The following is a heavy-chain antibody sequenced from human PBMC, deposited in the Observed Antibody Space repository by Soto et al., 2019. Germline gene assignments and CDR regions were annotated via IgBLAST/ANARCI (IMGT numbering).Heavy chain of an antibody. CDR2: ISGSGGST. CDR3: AKDPSCDLWSGYDAFDI. V-gene: IGHV3-23*01. J-gene: IGHJ3*02. CDR1: GFTFSSYA. Sequence: GGSLRLSCAASGFTFSSYAMSWVRQAPGKGLEWVSAISGSGGSTYYADSVKGRFTISRDNSKNTLYLQMNSLRAENTAVYYCAKDPSCDLWSGYDAFDIWGQGTMVTVSS. D-gene: IGHD3-3*01.